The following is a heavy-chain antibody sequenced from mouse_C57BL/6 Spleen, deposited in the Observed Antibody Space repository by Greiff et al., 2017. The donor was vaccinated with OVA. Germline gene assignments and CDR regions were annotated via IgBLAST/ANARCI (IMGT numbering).Heavy chain of an antibody. CDR2: FYPGSGSI. J-gene: IGHJ3*01. V-gene: IGHV1-62-2*01. CDR3: ARHEDRYYGSSYPWFAY. Sequence: QVQLKQSGAELVKPGASVKLSCKASGYTFTEYTIHWVKQRSGQGLEWIGWFYPGSGSIKYNEKFKDKATLTADKSSSTVYMELSRLTSEDSAVYFCARHEDRYYGSSYPWFAYWGQGTLVTVSA. D-gene: IGHD1-1*01. CDR1: GYTFTEYT.